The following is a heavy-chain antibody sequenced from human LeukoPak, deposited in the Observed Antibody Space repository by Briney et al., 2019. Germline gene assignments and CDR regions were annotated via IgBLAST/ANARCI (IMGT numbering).Heavy chain of an antibody. J-gene: IGHJ2*01. Sequence: GGSPRLSCAPSGFTFCADAMSWGPQAPGPGGEWCSAISGSGCSTDYADSVKGRFTISRDNSKNTLYLQMNSLRPEDTAVYYCAKGGDILTGYYLYWYFDLWGRGTLVTVSS. D-gene: IGHD3-9*01. CDR2: ISGSGCST. CDR3: AKGGDILTGYYLYWYFDL. CDR1: GFTFCADA. V-gene: IGHV3-23*01.